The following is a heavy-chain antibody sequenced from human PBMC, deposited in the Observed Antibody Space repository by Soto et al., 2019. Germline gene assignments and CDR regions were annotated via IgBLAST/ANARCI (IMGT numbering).Heavy chain of an antibody. CDR1: GFTFSTYG. V-gene: IGHV3-21*04. Sequence: GGSLRLSCAASGFTFSTYGMNWVRQAPGKGLEWVSSINSRSIYIYYADSVKGRFTISRDTAKNSLYLQMNSLRAEDTAVYYCARVRPNYFDYWGQGTLVTVSS. J-gene: IGHJ4*02. CDR2: INSRSIYI. CDR3: ARVRPNYFDY.